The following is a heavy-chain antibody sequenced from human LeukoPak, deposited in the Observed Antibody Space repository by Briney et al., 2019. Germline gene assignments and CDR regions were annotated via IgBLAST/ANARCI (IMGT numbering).Heavy chain of an antibody. CDR1: GFTFSSYW. D-gene: IGHD3-22*01. J-gene: IGHJ1*01. CDR3: TTAPSEIGGYYPEYIRH. V-gene: IGHV3-74*01. Sequence: GVSLTLSCAASGFTFSSYWMLWVRQAPGKGGVWVSRIKCGGKTNYRDFVKGRFTISRDNAKKTEVLQMNSLSAEDTGVYYCTTAPSEIGGYYPEYIRHWGQGTLVTVSS. CDR2: IKCGGKT.